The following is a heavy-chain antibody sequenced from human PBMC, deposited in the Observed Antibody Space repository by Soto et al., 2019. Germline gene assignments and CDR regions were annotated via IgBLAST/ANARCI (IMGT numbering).Heavy chain of an antibody. CDR3: ASPDGGGPVEDYYYYGMDV. V-gene: IGHV4-39*01. CDR2: IHYSGST. D-gene: IGHD1-1*01. J-gene: IGHJ6*02. Sequence: QLQLQESGPGLVKPSETLSLTCTVSGGSISSSSYYWGWIRQPPGKGLEWIGSIHYSGSTYYNPSLKSRVTISVDTSKNQFSRKLSSVPAADTAVYYCASPDGGGPVEDYYYYGMDVWGQGTTVTFSS. CDR1: GGSISSSSYY.